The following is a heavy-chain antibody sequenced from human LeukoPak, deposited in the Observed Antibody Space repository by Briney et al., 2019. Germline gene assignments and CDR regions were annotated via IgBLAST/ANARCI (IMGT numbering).Heavy chain of an antibody. J-gene: IGHJ4*02. CDR1: GGSFSGYY. CDR3: ARFGGSGSYHHFDY. D-gene: IGHD3-10*01. CDR2: INHSGST. V-gene: IGHV4-34*01. Sequence: SETLSLTCAVYGGSFSGYYWSWIRQPPGKGLEWIGEINHSGSTNYNPSLKSRVTISVDTSKNQFSLKLSSVTAADTAVYYCARFGGSGSYHHFDYWGQGTLVTVSS.